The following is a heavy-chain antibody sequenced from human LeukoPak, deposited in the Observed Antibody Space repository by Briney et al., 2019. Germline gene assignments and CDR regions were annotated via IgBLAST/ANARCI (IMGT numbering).Heavy chain of an antibody. D-gene: IGHD5-24*01. J-gene: IGHJ4*02. CDR1: GGSISSSSYY. Sequence: SETLSLTCTVSGGSISSSSYYWGWIRQPPGKGLEWIGSIYYSGSTYYNPSLKSRVTISVDTSKNQFSLKLSSVTAADTAVYYCARAGWLQSFDYWGQGTLVTVSS. CDR2: IYYSGST. V-gene: IGHV4-39*07. CDR3: ARAGWLQSFDY.